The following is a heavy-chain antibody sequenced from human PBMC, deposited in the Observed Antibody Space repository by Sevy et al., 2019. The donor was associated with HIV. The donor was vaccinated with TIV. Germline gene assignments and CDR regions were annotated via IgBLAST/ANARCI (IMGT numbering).Heavy chain of an antibody. D-gene: IGHD3-10*01. V-gene: IGHV4-59*01. Sequence: SETLSLTCTVSGGSISSYYWSWVRQPPGKGLEWIGYIYYGGSTNYNPSVKSRVTISIDTSKNQFSLKLSSVPAADTVLYYCARDGRISVGGTMVREYGIDVWRQATTVTVSS. CDR1: GGSISSYY. CDR3: ARDGRISVGGTMVREYGIDV. CDR2: IYYGGST. J-gene: IGHJ6*02.